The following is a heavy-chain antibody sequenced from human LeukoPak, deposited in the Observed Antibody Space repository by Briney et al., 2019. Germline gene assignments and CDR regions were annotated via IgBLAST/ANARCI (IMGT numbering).Heavy chain of an antibody. CDR2: ISFDGSNK. J-gene: IGHJ5*01. CDR1: GFTFSSYG. D-gene: IGHD6-13*01. V-gene: IGHV3-30*18. Sequence: GRSLRLSCAASGFTFSSYGMHWVRQAPGKGLEWVAVISFDGSNKYCSDSVKGRFNISRDNSKNTPYLQMNSLRAEDTAVYYCAKDPIPGRIAAAGTGWFDYWGQGTLVTVSS. CDR3: AKDPIPGRIAAAGTGWFDY.